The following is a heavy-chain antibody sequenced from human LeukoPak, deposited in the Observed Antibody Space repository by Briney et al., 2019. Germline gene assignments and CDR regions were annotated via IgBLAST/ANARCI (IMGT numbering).Heavy chain of an antibody. J-gene: IGHJ4*02. Sequence: PGRSLRLSCAASGFTFSSYAMHWVRQAPGKGLEWVAVISYDGSNKYYADSVKGRFTISRDNSKNTLYLQMNSLRAEDTAVYYCARDRAIGSNDFWSSLDYWAREPWSPSPQ. D-gene: IGHD3-3*01. CDR3: ARDRAIGSNDFWSSLDY. CDR1: GFTFSSYA. CDR2: ISYDGSNK. V-gene: IGHV3-30-3*01.